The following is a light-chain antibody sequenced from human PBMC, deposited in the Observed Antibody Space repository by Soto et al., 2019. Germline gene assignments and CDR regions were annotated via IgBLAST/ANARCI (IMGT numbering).Light chain of an antibody. J-gene: IGKJ3*01. Sequence: DIQMTQSPSSMSASVGDRVTITCRASQGIGTWLAWYQQKPGKAPKLLIYSASSVQGGVPSRFSGSGSGTDFALTISSLQAEDFATYYCQQAHSFPFTFGPGTTVDIK. CDR2: SAS. CDR1: QGIGTW. CDR3: QQAHSFPFT. V-gene: IGKV1-12*01.